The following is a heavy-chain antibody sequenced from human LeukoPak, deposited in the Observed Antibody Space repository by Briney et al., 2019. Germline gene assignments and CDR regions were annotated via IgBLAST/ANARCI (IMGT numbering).Heavy chain of an antibody. Sequence: GGSLRLSCAASGFTFNSYSMNGVRQAPGKGLEWVSYISSSSSTIYYADSVKGRFTISRDNAKNSLYLQMNSLRAEDTAVYYCARGGVGYDYVWGSYRGAFDIWGQGTMVTVSS. CDR2: ISSSSSTI. CDR3: ARGGVGYDYVWGSYRGAFDI. D-gene: IGHD3-16*02. V-gene: IGHV3-48*01. CDR1: GFTFNSYS. J-gene: IGHJ3*02.